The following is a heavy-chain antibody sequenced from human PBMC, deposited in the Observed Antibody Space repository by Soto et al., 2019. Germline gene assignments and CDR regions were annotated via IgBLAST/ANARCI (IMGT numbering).Heavy chain of an antibody. Sequence: SLSLSCPASGFSFAAYAMHWVRHGAGSCMGWVSGITWNSGKIAYADSGKGRFTIARDDDNNSLYLQMNSLRPEDTALYYCVKASYADFHRVLSTAEYFFDYWGHGTLVTVSS. V-gene: IGHV3-9*01. J-gene: IGHJ4*01. D-gene: IGHD2-15*01. CDR1: GFSFAAYA. CDR2: ITWNSGKI. CDR3: VKASYADFHRVLSTAEYFFDY.